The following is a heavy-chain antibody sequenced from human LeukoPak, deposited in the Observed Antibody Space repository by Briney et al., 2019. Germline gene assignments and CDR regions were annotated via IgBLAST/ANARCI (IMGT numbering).Heavy chain of an antibody. J-gene: IGHJ4*02. CDR1: GGSVTSTNW. V-gene: IGHV4-4*02. D-gene: IGHD3-3*01. CDR2: VHLDGRT. CDR3: AREGGFFRPLDY. Sequence: SGTLSLTCGVSGGSVTSTNWWTWVRQPPGKGLEWIGEVHLDGRTNYNPSLKSRLTISVDLSENRISLKLTSVTAADTAVYYCAREGGFFRPLDYSGQGTLVTVSS.